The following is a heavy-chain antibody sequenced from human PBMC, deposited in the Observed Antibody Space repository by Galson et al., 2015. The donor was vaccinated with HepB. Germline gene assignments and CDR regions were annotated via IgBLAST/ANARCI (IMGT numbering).Heavy chain of an antibody. D-gene: IGHD2-21*02. Sequence: SLRLSCATFGFTFKNYAMSWVRQAPGKGLEWVAAITDSGDRTSHADSVKGRFTTSRDNSRNTVSLQMRSLTVEDTAVYYCARATRTYCGTDCPDSWGQGTEVTVSS. CDR3: ARATRTYCGTDCPDS. J-gene: IGHJ4*02. CDR1: GFTFKNYA. V-gene: IGHV3-23*01. CDR2: ITDSGDRT.